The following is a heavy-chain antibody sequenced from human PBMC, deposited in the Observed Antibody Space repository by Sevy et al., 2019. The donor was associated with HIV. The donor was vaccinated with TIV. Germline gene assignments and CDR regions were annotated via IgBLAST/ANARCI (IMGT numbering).Heavy chain of an antibody. D-gene: IGHD1-1*01. CDR3: ARDAARVIVPTAGFDS. Sequence: GGSLRLSCAASGFTFSSYAMNWVRQAPGKGLEWVAAIWYDGRTERYADSVQGRFTISRDNSKKTLYLQMNSLRDEDTAIYYCARDAARVIVPTAGFDSWGQGTLVTVSS. J-gene: IGHJ5*01. CDR1: GFTFSSYA. CDR2: IWYDGRTE. V-gene: IGHV3-33*08.